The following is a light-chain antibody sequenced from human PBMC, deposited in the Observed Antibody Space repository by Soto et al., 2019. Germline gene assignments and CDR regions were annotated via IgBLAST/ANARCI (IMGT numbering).Light chain of an antibody. CDR3: QQYYSNPVT. Sequence: DIVMTQSPDSLAVSLGERATINCKSSQSVLYSSNSKNYLAWYQQKPGQPPKLLIYWASTRESGVPDRFSGSGSGTDFTLTISSLQAEDVAVYYCQQYYSNPVTFGPGTKVEIK. CDR1: QSVLYSSNSKNY. V-gene: IGKV4-1*01. J-gene: IGKJ3*01. CDR2: WAS.